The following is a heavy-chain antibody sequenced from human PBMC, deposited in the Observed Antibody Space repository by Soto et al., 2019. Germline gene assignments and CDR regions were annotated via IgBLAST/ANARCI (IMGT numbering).Heavy chain of an antibody. CDR1: GFSLSTSGVG. D-gene: IGHD3-10*01. CDR2: IYWDDDK. V-gene: IGHV2-5*02. J-gene: IGHJ4*02. Sequence: QITLKESGPTLVKPTQTLTLTCTFSGFSLSTSGVGVGWIRQPPGKALEWLALIYWDDDKRYSPSLKSRLTIAKDPSKNQVVLTITNMDPVDTATYYCAQGRITMVRGGKFDYWGQGTLVTVSS. CDR3: AQGRITMVRGGKFDY.